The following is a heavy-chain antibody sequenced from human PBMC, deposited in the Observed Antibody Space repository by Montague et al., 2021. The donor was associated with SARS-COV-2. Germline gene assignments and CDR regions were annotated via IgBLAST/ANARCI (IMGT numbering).Heavy chain of an antibody. CDR3: ARFPTSYYYDSKAAPATPDAFDI. V-gene: IGHV4-4*07. D-gene: IGHD3-22*01. J-gene: IGHJ3*02. Sequence: SETLSLTCTVSGGSISNYYWSWIRQPAGKGLEWIGRIYASGNTYYNPSLKSRVTISVDTSKNQFSLKLSSVTAADTAVYYCARFPTSYYYDSKAAPATPDAFDIWGQGTMVTVSS. CDR1: GGSISNYY. CDR2: IYASGNT.